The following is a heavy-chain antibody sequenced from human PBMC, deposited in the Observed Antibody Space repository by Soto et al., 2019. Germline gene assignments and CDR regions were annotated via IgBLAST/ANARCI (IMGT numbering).Heavy chain of an antibody. D-gene: IGHD1-26*01. V-gene: IGHV4-59*08. Sequence: PSEPGSHTCTVSGGSISSYDCRWIRQPPGKGLEWSGYIYYSGSTNYTPSLKSRVNISVDTSKNQFSLKLSSVTAADTVVYYCARHKVGASLEYWGQGTLVTVSS. CDR3: ARHKVGASLEY. CDR1: GGSISSYD. J-gene: IGHJ4*02. CDR2: IYYSGST.